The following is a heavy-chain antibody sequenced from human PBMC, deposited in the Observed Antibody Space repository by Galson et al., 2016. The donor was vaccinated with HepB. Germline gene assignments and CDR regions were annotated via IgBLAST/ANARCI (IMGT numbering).Heavy chain of an antibody. Sequence: SLRLSCAASGFTFSDYYMSWLRQAPGKGLEWISSIRGIGDTKYYADSLKGRFTISRDNAENSVYLQMTRLRPEDTAVYYCAKYLTVTGDHLLGSWGQGTLVTVSS. CDR3: AKYLTVTGDHLLGS. D-gene: IGHD7-27*01. J-gene: IGHJ5*02. V-gene: IGHV3-11*01. CDR2: IRGIGDTK. CDR1: GFTFSDYY.